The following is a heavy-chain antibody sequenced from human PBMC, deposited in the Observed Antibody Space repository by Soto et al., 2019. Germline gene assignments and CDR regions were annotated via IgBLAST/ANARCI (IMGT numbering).Heavy chain of an antibody. CDR2: ISGSGTST. D-gene: IGHD2-8*02. J-gene: IGHJ3*02. Sequence: EVQLLESGGGLVQPGGSLRLSCAASGFTFSSYAMSWVRQAPGKGLDWVSSISGSGTSTYYADSVKGRFTISRDNSKNTLYLQMNSLRAEDTAIYYCAKDLVVYAITDPFDIWGQGTMVTVSS. CDR3: AKDLVVYAITDPFDI. CDR1: GFTFSSYA. V-gene: IGHV3-23*01.